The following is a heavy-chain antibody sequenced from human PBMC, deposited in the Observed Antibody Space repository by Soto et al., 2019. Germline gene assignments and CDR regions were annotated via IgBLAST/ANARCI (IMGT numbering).Heavy chain of an antibody. CDR2: IIPMFETV. Sequence: QEPLLPSGAEVRNPGSSVKVYCKASGGTFNNYAVSWVRQAPGQGLEWMGGIIPMFETVNYAQRFQGRLTIAADEYTSTSYMELTSLTSADTAIYFCARGLRTGNYGMDVWGQWTTVTVSS. CDR1: GGTFNNYA. D-gene: IGHD2-15*01. V-gene: IGHV1-69*01. CDR3: ARGLRTGNYGMDV. J-gene: IGHJ6*02.